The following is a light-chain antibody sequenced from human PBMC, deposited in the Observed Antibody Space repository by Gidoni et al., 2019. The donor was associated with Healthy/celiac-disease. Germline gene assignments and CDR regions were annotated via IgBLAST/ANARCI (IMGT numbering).Light chain of an antibody. J-gene: IGKJ2*03. CDR3: QQRSNWPLYS. CDR2: DAS. CDR1: QSVSSY. V-gene: IGKV3-11*01. Sequence: EIVLTQSPATLSLSPGERATLSCRASQSVSSYLAGYQQKPGQAPRLLIYDASTRATGIPARCSGSGSGTDFTLTISSLEPEDFAVYYCQQRSNWPLYSFGQGTKLEIK.